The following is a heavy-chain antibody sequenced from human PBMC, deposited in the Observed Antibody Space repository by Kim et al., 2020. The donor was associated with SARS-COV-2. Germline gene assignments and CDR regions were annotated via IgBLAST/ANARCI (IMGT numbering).Heavy chain of an antibody. V-gene: IGHV3-43*01. Sequence: GGSLRLSCAASGFTFDDYTMHWVRQAPGKGLEWVSLITWDGGSTYYADSVKGRFTISRDNNKSSLYLQMNSLRTEDTALYYCAKEGLIAAAGTDYYYGMDVWGQGTTVTVSS. J-gene: IGHJ6*02. D-gene: IGHD6-13*01. CDR1: GFTFDDYT. CDR3: AKEGLIAAAGTDYYYGMDV. CDR2: ITWDGGST.